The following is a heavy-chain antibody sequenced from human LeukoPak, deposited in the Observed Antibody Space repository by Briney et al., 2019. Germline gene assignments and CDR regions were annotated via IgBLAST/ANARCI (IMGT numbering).Heavy chain of an antibody. CDR2: IYPGDSET. J-gene: IGHJ6*03. CDR1: GYSFTSYW. CDR3: ARHPRYFDALTRRDYYYYMDV. V-gene: IGHV5-51*01. Sequence: GESLKISCKGSGYSFTSYWIGWVRQMPGKGLEWMGIIYPGDSETRYSPSFQGQVTISADKSISTAYLQWSSLKASDTAMYYCARHPRYFDALTRRDYYYYMDVWGKGTTVTVSS. D-gene: IGHD3-9*01.